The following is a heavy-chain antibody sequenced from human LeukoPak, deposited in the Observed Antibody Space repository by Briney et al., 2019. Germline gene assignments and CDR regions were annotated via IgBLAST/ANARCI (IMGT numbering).Heavy chain of an antibody. J-gene: IGHJ5*02. V-gene: IGHV4-39*01. CDR3: ARQSREAGVVIYDP. CDR1: GGSISSSSYY. CDR2: IYYSGGT. D-gene: IGHD3-3*01. Sequence: SETLSLTCTVSGGSISSSSYYWGWIRQPPGKGLEWIGSIYYSGGTYYNPSLKSRVTISVDTSKNQFSLKLSSVTAADTAVYYCARQSREAGVVIYDPWGQGTLVTVSS.